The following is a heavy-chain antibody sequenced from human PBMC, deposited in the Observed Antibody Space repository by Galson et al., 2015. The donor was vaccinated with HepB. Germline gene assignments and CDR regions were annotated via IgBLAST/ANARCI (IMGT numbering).Heavy chain of an antibody. D-gene: IGHD1-26*01. CDR3: ARDGGSYYLPYYYYGMDV. CDR2: ISAYNGNT. Sequence: SVKASCKASGYTFTSYGISWVRQAPGQGLEWMGWISAYNGNTNYAQKLQGRVTMTTDTSTSTAYMELRSLRSDDTAVYYCARDGGSYYLPYYYYGMDVWGQGTTVTVSS. J-gene: IGHJ6*02. CDR1: GYTFTSYG. V-gene: IGHV1-18*04.